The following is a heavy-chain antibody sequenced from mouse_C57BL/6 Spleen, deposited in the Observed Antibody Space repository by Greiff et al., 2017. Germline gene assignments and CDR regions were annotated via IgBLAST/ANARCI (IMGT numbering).Heavy chain of an antibody. J-gene: IGHJ3*01. CDR2: ISSGSSTI. CDR1: GFTFSDYG. CDR3: ARENYYGSSPAWFAY. Sequence: EVQLVASGGGLVKPGGSLKLSCAASGFTFSDYGMHWVRQAPEKGLEWVAYISSGSSTIYYADTVKGRFTISRDNAKNTLFLQMTSLRSEDTAMYYCARENYYGSSPAWFAYWGQGTLVTVSA. V-gene: IGHV5-17*01. D-gene: IGHD1-1*01.